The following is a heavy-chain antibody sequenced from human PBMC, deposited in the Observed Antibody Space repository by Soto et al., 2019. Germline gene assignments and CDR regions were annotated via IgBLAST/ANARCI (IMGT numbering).Heavy chain of an antibody. CDR2: IIPIFGTA. Sequence: EASVKVSCKASGGTFSSYAISWVRQAPGQGLEWMGGIIPIFGTANYAQKFQGRVTITADESTSTAYMELSSLRSEDTAVYYCARDPLMVRGVIPYYGMDVWAKGPRSPSP. CDR3: ARDPLMVRGVIPYYGMDV. D-gene: IGHD3-10*01. V-gene: IGHV1-69*13. J-gene: IGHJ6*02. CDR1: GGTFSSYA.